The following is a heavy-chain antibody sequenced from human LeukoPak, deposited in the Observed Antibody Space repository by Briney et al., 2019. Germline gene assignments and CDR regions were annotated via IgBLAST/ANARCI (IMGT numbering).Heavy chain of an antibody. J-gene: IGHJ4*02. CDR2: INTNSGNT. CDR1: GYTLTGYY. D-gene: IGHD3-9*01. CDR3: ARVLCDIPPQG. Sequence: ASVKVSCKASGYTLTGYYIHWVRQAPGRGLEWMGWINTNSGNTVYEQKLQGRVTMTRNTSISTAYMEMNRLRSEDTAVYYCARVLCDIPPQGRGQGTLVTVSS. V-gene: IGHV1-8*02.